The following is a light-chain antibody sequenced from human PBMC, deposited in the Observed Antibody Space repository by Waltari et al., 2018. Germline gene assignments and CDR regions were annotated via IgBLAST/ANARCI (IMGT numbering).Light chain of an antibody. J-gene: IGKJ1*01. V-gene: IGKV3-20*01. CDR2: HAS. CDR1: QNVGTY. Sequence: EIVLTQSPGTLSLSPGERATPSCRASQNVGTYLAWYQQKPGQAPRLLIYHASSRATGIPDRFSGSGSGTDFSLTISRLEPEDFAVYYCQNHERLPAMFGQGTNVEIK. CDR3: QNHERLPAM.